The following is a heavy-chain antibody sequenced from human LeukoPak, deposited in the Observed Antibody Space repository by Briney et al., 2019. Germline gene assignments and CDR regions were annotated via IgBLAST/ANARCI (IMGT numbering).Heavy chain of an antibody. CDR2: IRSNGNDK. D-gene: IGHD3-10*01. Sequence: GGSLRLSCAASGVSFSRYAMHWVRQAPGKGLEWVALIRSNGNDKYYVDSVQGRFTISRDNSKNTLYLQMNSLRPEDTAVYYCAKDRAGSGSFQKSMDVWGQGNTVTVSS. V-gene: IGHV3-30*02. CDR3: AKDRAGSGSFQKSMDV. J-gene: IGHJ6*02. CDR1: GVSFSRYA.